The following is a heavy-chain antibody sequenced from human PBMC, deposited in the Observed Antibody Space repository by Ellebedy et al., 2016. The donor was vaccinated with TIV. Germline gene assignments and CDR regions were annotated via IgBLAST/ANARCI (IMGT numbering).Heavy chain of an antibody. D-gene: IGHD2-2*01. V-gene: IGHV3-30*18. Sequence: GGSLRLSXAASGFTFKSYDMHWVRQVPGKGLEWVAVISSDGGRKHYADSVKGRFTISRDKSKNTLFLQMNSLRPEDAAVFYCAKEKRYCSSANCPLGYWGQGNLVTVSS. CDR1: GFTFKSYD. J-gene: IGHJ4*02. CDR3: AKEKRYCSSANCPLGY. CDR2: ISSDGGRK.